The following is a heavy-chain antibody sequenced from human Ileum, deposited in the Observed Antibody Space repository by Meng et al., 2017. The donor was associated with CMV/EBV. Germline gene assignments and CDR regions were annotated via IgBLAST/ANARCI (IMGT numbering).Heavy chain of an antibody. D-gene: IGHD3-10*01. Sequence: VDSGVTFTQRGGSLRLSCAASGFTVTNNYMGYVRPAPGKGLEWVSVISLVGTTYDADSVKGRFTLSRDNSKNTLFLQMDSLRVEDTAVYYCARQGQSYISPIDYWGQGTLVTVSS. J-gene: IGHJ4*02. CDR2: ISLVGTT. V-gene: IGHV3-53*01. CDR1: GFTVTNNY. CDR3: ARQGQSYISPIDY.